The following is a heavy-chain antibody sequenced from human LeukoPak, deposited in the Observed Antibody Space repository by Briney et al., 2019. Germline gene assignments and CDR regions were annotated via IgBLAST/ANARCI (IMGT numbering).Heavy chain of an antibody. Sequence: PGGSLRLSCAASGFTFSTYWMSWVRQAPGKGLEWVANIKQDGSEKYYVDSVKGRFTISRDNAKNSLYLQMNSLRAEDTAVYYCARDQVDSSGWYDRPNWFDPWGQGTLVTVSS. CDR1: GFTFSTYW. J-gene: IGHJ5*02. CDR3: ARDQVDSSGWYDRPNWFDP. D-gene: IGHD6-19*01. V-gene: IGHV3-7*01. CDR2: IKQDGSEK.